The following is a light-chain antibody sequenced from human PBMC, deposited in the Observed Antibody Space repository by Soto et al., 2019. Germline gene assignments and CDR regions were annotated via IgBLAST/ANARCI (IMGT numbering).Light chain of an antibody. CDR2: DVS. CDR1: SSDVGGYNY. J-gene: IGLJ1*01. CDR3: SSYTTSNTRQIV. V-gene: IGLV2-14*03. Sequence: QSALTQPASVSGSPGQSITISCTGTSSDVGGYNYVSWYQHHPGKAPKLMIFDVSNRPSGVSNRFSGSKSGNTASLTISGLQPEGEAYYYCSSYTTSNTRQIVFGTGTKLTVL.